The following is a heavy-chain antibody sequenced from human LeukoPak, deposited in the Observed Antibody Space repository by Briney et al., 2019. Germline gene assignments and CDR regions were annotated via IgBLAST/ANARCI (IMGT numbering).Heavy chain of an antibody. J-gene: IGHJ4*02. D-gene: IGHD6-13*01. CDR2: LSYDGSNI. CDR3: AKETSPGAAADYFDD. Sequence: GGSLLLSCAASRFPFSSYGMHWVRPAPGKGLEWVAVLSYDGSNIYYADSVKGRFTISRDNSKNTLYLKMNSLRAEDTAVEYCAKETSPGAAADYFDDWGQGTLVTVSS. V-gene: IGHV3-30*18. CDR1: RFPFSSYG.